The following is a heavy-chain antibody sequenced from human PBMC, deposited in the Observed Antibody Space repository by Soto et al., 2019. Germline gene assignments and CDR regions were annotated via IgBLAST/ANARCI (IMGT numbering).Heavy chain of an antibody. J-gene: IGHJ5*02. CDR2: IHGEGAGT. CDR3: AREVSLDP. Sequence: GGSLRLSCAASGFTFKNYAMSWVRQTPGKGLEWVSSIHGEGAGTYYADSVKGRFTISRDNAKNSLYLQMNSLRAEDTAVYYCAREVSLDPWGQGTLVTVSS. V-gene: IGHV3-20*04. CDR1: GFTFKNYA.